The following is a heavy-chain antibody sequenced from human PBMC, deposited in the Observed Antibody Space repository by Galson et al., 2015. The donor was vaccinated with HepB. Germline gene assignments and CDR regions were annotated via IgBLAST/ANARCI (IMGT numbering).Heavy chain of an antibody. J-gene: IGHJ4*02. Sequence: SLRLSCAASGFTFSSYAMSWVRQAPGKGLEWVSAISGSGGSTYYADSVKGRFTISRDNSKNTLYLQMNSLRAEDTAVYYCAKDKKGYCSGGSCYPKNYWGQGTLVTVSS. CDR3: AKDKKGYCSGGSCYPKNY. V-gene: IGHV3-23*01. CDR2: ISGSGGST. CDR1: GFTFSSYA. D-gene: IGHD2-15*01.